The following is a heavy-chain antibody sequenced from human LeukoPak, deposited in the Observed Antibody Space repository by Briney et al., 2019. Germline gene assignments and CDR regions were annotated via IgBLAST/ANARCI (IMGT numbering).Heavy chain of an antibody. CDR3: ARLSRDSMVRGDSLVY. CDR2: INPSGGST. V-gene: IGHV1-46*01. J-gene: IGHJ4*02. CDR1: GYTFTGYY. D-gene: IGHD3-10*01. Sequence: ASVKVSCKASGYTFTGYYIHWVRQAPGQGLEWMGIINPSGGSTSYTQKFQGRVTMTRDTSTSTIYMELSSLRSDDTAVYYCARLSRDSMVRGDSLVYWGQGTLVTVSS.